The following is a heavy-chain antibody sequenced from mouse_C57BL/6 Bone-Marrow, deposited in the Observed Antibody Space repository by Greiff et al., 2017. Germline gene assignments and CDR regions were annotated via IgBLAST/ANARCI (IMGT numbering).Heavy chain of an antibody. Sequence: QVQLQQSGAELVRPGTSVKMSCKASGYTFTNYWIGWAKQRPGHGLEWIGDIYPGGGYTNYNEKFKGKATMTADKSSSTAYMQFSSLTSEDSAIYYCARDGNLLAMDYWGQGTSVTVSS. J-gene: IGHJ4*01. D-gene: IGHD2-1*01. V-gene: IGHV1-63*01. CDR1: GYTFTNYW. CDR3: ARDGNLLAMDY. CDR2: IYPGGGYT.